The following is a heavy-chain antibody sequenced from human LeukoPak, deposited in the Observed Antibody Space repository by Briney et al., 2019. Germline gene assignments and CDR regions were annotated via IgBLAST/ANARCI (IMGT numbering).Heavy chain of an antibody. CDR2: ISSSSSYI. Sequence: GGSPRLSCAASGFTFSSYSMNWVRQAPGKGLEWVSSISSSSSYIYYADSVKGRFTISRDNAKNSLYLQMNSLRAEDTAVYYCARVSVDTAMVTPSGFDYWGQGTLVTVSS. V-gene: IGHV3-21*01. CDR3: ARVSVDTAMVTPSGFDY. J-gene: IGHJ4*02. D-gene: IGHD5-18*01. CDR1: GFTFSSYS.